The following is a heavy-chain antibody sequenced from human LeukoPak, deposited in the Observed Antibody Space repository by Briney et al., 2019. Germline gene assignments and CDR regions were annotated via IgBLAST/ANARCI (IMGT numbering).Heavy chain of an antibody. Sequence: GGSLRLSCAASGFTFSNYWMTWVRQAPGKGLEWVANINRDGSERYYVDSVKGRFTISRDDAKSSLYLQMNSLRAEDTAVYYCMGSTNWHSQGALLWGQGTLVTVSS. V-gene: IGHV3-7*03. CDR2: INRDGSER. J-gene: IGHJ4*02. CDR3: MGSTNWHSQGALL. D-gene: IGHD2/OR15-2a*01. CDR1: GFTFSNYW.